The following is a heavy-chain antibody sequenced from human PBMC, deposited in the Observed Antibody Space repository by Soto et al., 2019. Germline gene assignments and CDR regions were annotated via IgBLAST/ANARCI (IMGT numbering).Heavy chain of an antibody. CDR2: VSASGGAT. CDR3: AKDPYDYIWGSYRNHLDY. D-gene: IGHD3-16*02. Sequence: GGSLRLSCAASGFNFSSYAMSWVRQAPGMGLEWVSTVSASGGATYYADSVKGRFTISRDNSKNTLYLQMNSLRAEDTAVYYCAKDPYDYIWGSYRNHLDYWGQGTLVTVSS. V-gene: IGHV3-23*01. CDR1: GFNFSSYA. J-gene: IGHJ4*02.